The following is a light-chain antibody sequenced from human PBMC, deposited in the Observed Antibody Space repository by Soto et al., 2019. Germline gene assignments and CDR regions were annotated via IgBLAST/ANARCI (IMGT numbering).Light chain of an antibody. CDR1: QTISRNY. Sequence: ELVLTQSPGTLSLSPGERATVSCRASQTISRNYLVWYQKKPGQAPRLLIYGASTRATGIPDRFTGSGSGTDFTLTITSLEPEDFAVYYCQQYAESPLTFGGGTKVEIK. V-gene: IGKV3-20*01. CDR2: GAS. CDR3: QQYAESPLT. J-gene: IGKJ4*01.